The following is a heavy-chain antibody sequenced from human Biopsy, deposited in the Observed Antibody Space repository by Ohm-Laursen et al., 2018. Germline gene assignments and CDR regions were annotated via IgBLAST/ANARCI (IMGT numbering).Heavy chain of an antibody. D-gene: IGHD3-22*01. CDR1: GFRFDNTG. CDR3: TKNTQWEGSGYLDAFHI. J-gene: IGHJ3*02. CDR2: ISWSSDSI. Sequence: SLRLSCSASGFRFDNTGMHWVRQSPGKGLEWVAGISWSSDSITYAKSVTGRFTISRDNGENSLYLQMNSLRPEDTALYYCTKNTQWEGSGYLDAFHIWGHGAMVTVSS. V-gene: IGHV3-9*01.